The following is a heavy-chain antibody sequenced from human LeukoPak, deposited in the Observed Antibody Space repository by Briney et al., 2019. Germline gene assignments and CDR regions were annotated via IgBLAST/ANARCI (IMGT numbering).Heavy chain of an antibody. CDR2: ISSSGSTI. CDR3: ARDPSLVGATQYYFDY. V-gene: IGHV3-11*01. D-gene: IGHD1-26*01. J-gene: IGHJ4*02. CDR1: GFTFSDYY. Sequence: GGSLRLSCAASGFTFSDYYMSWMRQAPGKGLERVSYISSSGSTIYYADSVKGRFTISRDNAKNSLYLQMNSLRAEDTAVYYCARDPSLVGATQYYFDYWGQGTLVTVSS.